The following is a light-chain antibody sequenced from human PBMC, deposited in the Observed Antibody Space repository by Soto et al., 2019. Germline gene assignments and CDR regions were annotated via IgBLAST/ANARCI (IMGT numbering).Light chain of an antibody. CDR1: QRVSNH. CDR3: PQYGSSWT. J-gene: IGKJ1*01. Sequence: TVMTQSPVTLSVSPGDTYTLSRRASQRVSNHFAWYQQKPVQSPRLLIYAESTRAAGVPVRFSGSGSETEFTLTIRSLQSEDFAVYYCPQYGSSWTVGQVTKVDIK. CDR2: AES. V-gene: IGKV3-15*01.